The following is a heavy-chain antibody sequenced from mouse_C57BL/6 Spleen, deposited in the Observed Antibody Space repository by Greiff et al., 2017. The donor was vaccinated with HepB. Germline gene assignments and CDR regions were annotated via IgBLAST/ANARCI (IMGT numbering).Heavy chain of an antibody. J-gene: IGHJ2*01. Sequence: ESGPGLVKPSQSLSLTCSVTGYSITSGYYWNWIRQFPGNKLEWMGYISYDGSNNYNPSLKNRISITRDTSKNQFFLKLNSVTTEDTATYYCAREFYGNYYFDYWGQGTTLTVSS. CDR2: ISYDGSN. CDR1: GYSITSGYY. D-gene: IGHD2-1*01. CDR3: AREFYGNYYFDY. V-gene: IGHV3-6*01.